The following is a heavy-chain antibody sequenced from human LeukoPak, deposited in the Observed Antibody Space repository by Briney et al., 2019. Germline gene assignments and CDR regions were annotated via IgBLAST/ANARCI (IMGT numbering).Heavy chain of an antibody. Sequence: GGSLRLSCVASGFTFSSHAMSWVRQAPGKGLEWLSTISVTGGTTYSADSVKGRFTFSRDNSKNTLYPRLSSLRAGDTAVYYCARGSTAMVMYFFDSWGQGTLVTVSS. CDR3: ARGSTAMVMYFFDS. CDR2: ISVTGGTT. J-gene: IGHJ4*02. D-gene: IGHD5-18*01. CDR1: GFTFSSHA. V-gene: IGHV3-23*01.